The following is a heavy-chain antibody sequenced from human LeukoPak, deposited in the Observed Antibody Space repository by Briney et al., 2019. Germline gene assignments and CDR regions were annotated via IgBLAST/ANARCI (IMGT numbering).Heavy chain of an antibody. D-gene: IGHD3-22*01. J-gene: IGHJ3*02. V-gene: IGHV3-21*01. CDR1: GFTFSSYS. CDR3: AKDANYYDSSGYYSDDAFDI. CDR2: ISSSSSYI. Sequence: GGSLRLSCAASGFTFSSYSMNWVRQAPGKGLEWVSSISSSSSYIYYADSVKGRFTISRDNAKNSLYLQMNSLRAEDTAVYYCAKDANYYDSSGYYSDDAFDIWGQGTMVTVSS.